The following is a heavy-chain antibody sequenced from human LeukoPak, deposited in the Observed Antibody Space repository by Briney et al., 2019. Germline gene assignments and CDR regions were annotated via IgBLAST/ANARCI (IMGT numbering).Heavy chain of an antibody. CDR1: GGSLSSSSYY. CDR2: IYYSGST. Sequence: SETLSLTCTISGGSLSSSSYYWGWIRRPPGKGLEWIGNIYYSGSTYYNPSLKSRVTISVDTSKNQVSLKLSSVTAADTAVYYCARLSHYYDSSGYYLGSYYFDYWGQGTLVSVSS. D-gene: IGHD3-22*01. CDR3: ARLSHYYDSSGYYLGSYYFDY. J-gene: IGHJ4*02. V-gene: IGHV4-39*01.